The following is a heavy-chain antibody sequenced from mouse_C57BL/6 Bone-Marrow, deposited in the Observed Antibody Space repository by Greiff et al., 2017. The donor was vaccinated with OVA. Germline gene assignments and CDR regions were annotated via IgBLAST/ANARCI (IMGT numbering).Heavy chain of an antibody. Sequence: VQLQQSGAELVRPGASVKLSCTASGFNIKDYYMHWVKRRPEQGLEWIGRIDPEDGDTEYAPKFQGKATMTADTSSNTAYLQLSSLTSEDTAVYYCTTDYYGSSPFDYWGQGTTLTVSS. CDR1: GFNIKDYY. J-gene: IGHJ2*01. D-gene: IGHD1-1*01. CDR2: IDPEDGDT. CDR3: TTDYYGSSPFDY. V-gene: IGHV14-1*01.